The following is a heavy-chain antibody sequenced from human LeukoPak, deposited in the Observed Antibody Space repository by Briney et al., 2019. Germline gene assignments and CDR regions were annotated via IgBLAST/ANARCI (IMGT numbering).Heavy chain of an antibody. CDR3: ARHDPGRYQLLLSSSGFDP. D-gene: IGHD2-2*01. J-gene: IGHJ5*02. CDR1: GDSINNNNYY. Sequence: SSETLSLTCTVSGDSINNNNYYWGWIRQPPGKGLEWIGNIYYNGRTYYSPSLKRRVTISVDTSKNQFSLKLSSVTAADTAVYYCARHDPGRYQLLLSSSGFDPWGQGTLVTVSS. CDR2: IYYNGRT. V-gene: IGHV4-39*01.